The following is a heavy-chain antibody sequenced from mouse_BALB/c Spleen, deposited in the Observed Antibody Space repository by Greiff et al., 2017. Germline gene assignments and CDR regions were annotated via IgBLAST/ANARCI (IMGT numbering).Heavy chain of an antibody. CDR2: IDPENGDT. CDR3: NGFYYDYDGYAMDY. J-gene: IGHJ4*01. D-gene: IGHD2-4*01. CDR1: GFNIKDYY. V-gene: IGHV14-4*02. Sequence: EVKLMESGAELVRSGASVKLSCTASGFNIKDYYMHWVKQRPEQGLEWIGWIDPENGDTEYAPKFQGKATMTADTSSNTAYLQLSSLTSEDTAVYYCNGFYYDYDGYAMDYWGQGTSVTVSS.